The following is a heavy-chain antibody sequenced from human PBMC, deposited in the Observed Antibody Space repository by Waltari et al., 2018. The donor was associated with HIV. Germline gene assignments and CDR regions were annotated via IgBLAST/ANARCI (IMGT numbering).Heavy chain of an antibody. D-gene: IGHD3-16*02. CDR3: ARGSRLGELSPSAY. CDR2: INLRRSI. J-gene: IGHJ4*02. CDR1: GESFSGYY. V-gene: IGHV4-34*02. Sequence: QVQLQQWGAGLLKPSETLSLPCAVYGESFSGYYWTWIRQSPGKGLEWIGEINLRRSINYGPSFKSRVTMSVDTSKNQFSLKMGPVTAADTAVYYCARGSRLGELSPSAYWGQGALITVAS.